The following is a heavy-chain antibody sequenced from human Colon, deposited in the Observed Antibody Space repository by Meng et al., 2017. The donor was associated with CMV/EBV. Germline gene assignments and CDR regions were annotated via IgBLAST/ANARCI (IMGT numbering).Heavy chain of an antibody. V-gene: IGHV3-30*02. Sequence: GESLKISCAASGFTFNRYGMQWVRQAPGKGLEWVAFIRYDGSNKYYADSVKGRFTISRDNSKNSLYLEMNSLRAEDTAVYYCVTTAVFEGIVHDAFDIWGQGTVVTVSS. CDR1: GFTFNRYG. D-gene: IGHD3-3*01. CDR3: VTTAVFEGIVHDAFDI. J-gene: IGHJ3*02. CDR2: IRYDGSNK.